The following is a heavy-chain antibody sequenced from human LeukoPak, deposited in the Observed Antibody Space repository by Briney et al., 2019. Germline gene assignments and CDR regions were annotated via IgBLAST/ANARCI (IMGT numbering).Heavy chain of an antibody. V-gene: IGHV4-39*02. CDR2: IYYSGST. Sequence: SETLSLTCTVSGGCISSSSYYWGWIRQPPGKGLEWIGSIYYSGSTYYNPSLKSRVTISVDTSKNQFSLKLSSVTAADTAVYYCAREGPYGDYGVVDYWGQGTLVTVSS. CDR1: GGCISSSSYY. CDR3: AREGPYGDYGVVDY. J-gene: IGHJ4*02. D-gene: IGHD4-17*01.